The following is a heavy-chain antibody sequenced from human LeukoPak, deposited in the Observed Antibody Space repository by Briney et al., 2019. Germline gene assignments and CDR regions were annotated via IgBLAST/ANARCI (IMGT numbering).Heavy chain of an antibody. J-gene: IGHJ4*02. D-gene: IGHD5-24*01. CDR2: IHPHGIF. CDR1: GGSCDDYY. CDR3: ARGRDRSKAGDH. Sequence: SETLSLTCAVYGGSCDDYYCSWIRQPPGKGLDWIGEIHPHGIFYYNSSLTSRVTISIDTSKSQFSLRLTSVTAADTAFYYCARGRDRSKAGDHWGQGSLVTVSS. V-gene: IGHV4-34*01.